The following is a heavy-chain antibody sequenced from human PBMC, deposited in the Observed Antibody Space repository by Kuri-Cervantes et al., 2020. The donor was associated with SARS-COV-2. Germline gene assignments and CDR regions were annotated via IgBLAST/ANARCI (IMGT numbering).Heavy chain of an antibody. J-gene: IGHJ4*02. CDR3: ARDVGLYIAVAGY. CDR2: IIPILGIA. D-gene: IGHD6-19*01. Sequence: SVKVSCKASGGTFSSYASSWVRQAPGQGLEWMGGIIPILGIANYAQKFQGRVTITRDTSASTAYMELSSLRSEDTAVYYCARDVGLYIAVAGYWGQGTLVTVSS. V-gene: IGHV1-69*10. CDR1: GGTFSSYA.